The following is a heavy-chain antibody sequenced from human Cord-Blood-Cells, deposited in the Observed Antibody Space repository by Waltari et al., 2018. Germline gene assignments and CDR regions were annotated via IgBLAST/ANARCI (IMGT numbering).Heavy chain of an antibody. CDR2: INPNRGGT. Sequence: QVQLVQSGAEVKKPGASVKVSCKASGYTFTGYYMHWVRQAPGQGLEWMGWINPNRGGTNCAQKFQGRVTMTRDTSISTAYMELSRLRADDTAVYYCARDAPKLTGDLNFDYWGQGTLVTVSS. CDR3: ARDAPKLTGDLNFDY. D-gene: IGHD7-27*01. V-gene: IGHV1-2*02. J-gene: IGHJ4*02. CDR1: GYTFTGYY.